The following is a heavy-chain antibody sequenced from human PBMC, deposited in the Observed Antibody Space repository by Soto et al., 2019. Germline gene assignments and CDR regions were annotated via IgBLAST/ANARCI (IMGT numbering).Heavy chain of an antibody. CDR1: GGSFSGYY. D-gene: IGHD3-10*01. Sequence: SETLSLTCAVYGGSFSGYYWSWIRQPPGKGLEWIGEINHSGSTNYNPSLKSRVTISVDTSKNQFSLKLSSVTAEDTAAYYCERGVRGVINLNPQGFAWFDHWGQGNLVTVS. V-gene: IGHV4-34*01. CDR2: INHSGST. CDR3: ERGVRGVINLNPQGFAWFDH. J-gene: IGHJ5*02.